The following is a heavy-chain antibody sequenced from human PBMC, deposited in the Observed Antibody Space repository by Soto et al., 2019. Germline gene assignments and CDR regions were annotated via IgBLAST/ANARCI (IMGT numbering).Heavy chain of an antibody. CDR2: INPNSGGT. CDR1: GYTFTGYY. Sequence: GASVKVSCKASGYTFTGYYMHWVRQAPGQGLEWMGWINPNSGGTNYAQKFQGWVTMTRDTSISTAYMELSRLRSDDTAVYYCARELITMVRGVPIWVDYGMDVWGQGTTVTVSS. CDR3: ARELITMVRGVPIWVDYGMDV. V-gene: IGHV1-2*04. J-gene: IGHJ6*02. D-gene: IGHD3-10*01.